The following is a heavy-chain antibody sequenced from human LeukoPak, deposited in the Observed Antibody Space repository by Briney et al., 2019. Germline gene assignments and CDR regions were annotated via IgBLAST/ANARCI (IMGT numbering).Heavy chain of an antibody. D-gene: IGHD3-9*01. J-gene: IGHJ5*02. V-gene: IGHV4-59*12. Sequence: PSETLSLTCTVSGGSISSYYWSWIRQPPGKGLEWIGYIYYSGSTYYNPSLKSRVTISVDRSKNQFSLKLSSVTAADTAVYYCARGAQGYDILTGYYGANWFDPWGQGTLVTVSS. CDR1: GGSISSYY. CDR3: ARGAQGYDILTGYYGANWFDP. CDR2: IYYSGST.